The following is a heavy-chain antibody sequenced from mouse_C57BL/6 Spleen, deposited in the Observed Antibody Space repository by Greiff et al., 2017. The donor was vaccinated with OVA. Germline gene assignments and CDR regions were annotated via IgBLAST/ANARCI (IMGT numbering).Heavy chain of an antibody. CDR3: ASPAYYSNSFDY. D-gene: IGHD2-5*01. CDR2: INPNNGGT. Sequence: VQLQQSGPELVKPGASVKMSCKASGYTFTDYNMHWVKQSHGKSLEWIGYINPNNGGTSYNQKFKDKATLTVNKSSSTAYMELRSLTSEDSAVYYCASPAYYSNSFDYWGQGTTLTVSS. CDR1: GYTFTDYN. V-gene: IGHV1-22*01. J-gene: IGHJ2*01.